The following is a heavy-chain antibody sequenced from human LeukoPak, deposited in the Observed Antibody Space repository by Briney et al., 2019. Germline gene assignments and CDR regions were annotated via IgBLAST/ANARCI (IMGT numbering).Heavy chain of an antibody. Sequence: GASVKVSCKASGGTFSSYAISWVRQAPGQGLEWMGWISAYNGNTNYAQKLQGRVTMTTDTSTSTAYMELSSLRYDDTAVYYCATNILVRDIINWFDPWGQGTLATVSS. V-gene: IGHV1-18*01. J-gene: IGHJ5*02. D-gene: IGHD3-10*01. CDR2: ISAYNGNT. CDR3: ATNILVRDIINWFDP. CDR1: GGTFSSYA.